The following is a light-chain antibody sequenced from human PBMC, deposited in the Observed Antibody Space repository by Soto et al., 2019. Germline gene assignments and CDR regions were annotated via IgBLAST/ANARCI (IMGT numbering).Light chain of an antibody. CDR1: KSDIGVYDF. CDR3: SSFTSSVTYV. Sequence: QSALTQPPSASGSPGQSVTISCTGTKSDIGVYDFVSWYQHHPGKAPRLIIYEVVQRPSGVPDRFSGSKSGNTASLTVSGLQAADEADYYCSSFTSSVTYVFGTGTQLTVL. V-gene: IGLV2-8*01. J-gene: IGLJ1*01. CDR2: EVV.